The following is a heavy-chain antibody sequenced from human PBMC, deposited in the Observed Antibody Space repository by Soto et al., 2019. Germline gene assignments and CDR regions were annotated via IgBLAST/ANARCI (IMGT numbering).Heavy chain of an antibody. D-gene: IGHD6-19*01. Sequence: PGGSLRLSCTASGFTFGDYAMSWFRQAPGKGLEWVGFIRSKAYGGTTEYAASVKGRFTISRDDSKSIAYLQMNSLKTEDTAVYYCTRGGIAVAGQWPYPPASFDYWGQGTLVTVSS. J-gene: IGHJ4*02. CDR3: TRGGIAVAGQWPYPPASFDY. CDR1: GFTFGDYA. V-gene: IGHV3-49*03. CDR2: IRSKAYGGTT.